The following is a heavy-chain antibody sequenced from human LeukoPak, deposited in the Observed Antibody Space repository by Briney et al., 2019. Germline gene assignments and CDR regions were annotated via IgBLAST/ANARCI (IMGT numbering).Heavy chain of an antibody. J-gene: IGHJ5*02. CDR3: ARVVVPNLNWFDP. CDR1: GFTFSSYW. CDR2: INSDGSTT. D-gene: IGHD2-15*01. V-gene: IGHV3-74*01. Sequence: GGSLRLPCAASGFTFSSYWMHWVRQVPGKGLVWVSRINSDGSTTSYADSVKGRFTISRDNAKNTLYLQMNSLTAEDTAVYYCARVVVPNLNWFDPWGQGTLVTVSS.